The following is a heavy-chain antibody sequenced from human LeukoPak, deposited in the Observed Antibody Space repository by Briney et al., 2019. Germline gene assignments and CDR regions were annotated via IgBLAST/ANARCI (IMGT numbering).Heavy chain of an antibody. D-gene: IGHD6-19*01. CDR1: GGSFSGYY. CDR2: INHSGST. Sequence: PSETLSLTCAVYGGSFSGYYWSWIRQPSGKGLEWIGEINHSGSTNYNPSLKSRVTISVDTSKNQFSLKLSSVTAADTAVYYCARGQGRIAVAGRIDYWGQGTLVTVSS. J-gene: IGHJ4*02. CDR3: ARGQGRIAVAGRIDY. V-gene: IGHV4-34*01.